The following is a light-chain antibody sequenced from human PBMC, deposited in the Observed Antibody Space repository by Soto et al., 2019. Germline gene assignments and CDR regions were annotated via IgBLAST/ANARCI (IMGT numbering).Light chain of an antibody. Sequence: QSALPQPASVSGSPGQPIPIPCTGTSSALVIYNNVSWYQQQPGKAPKLMIYQVTNRPSGVSNRFSGSRSGNTASLTISGLQAEDEADYYCSSYTDSSNYVFGSGTKVTVL. CDR3: SSYTDSSNYV. CDR1: SSALVIYNN. J-gene: IGLJ1*01. V-gene: IGLV2-14*01. CDR2: QVT.